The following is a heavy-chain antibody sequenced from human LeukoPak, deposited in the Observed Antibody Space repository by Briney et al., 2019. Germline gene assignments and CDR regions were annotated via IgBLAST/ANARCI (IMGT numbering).Heavy chain of an antibody. CDR2: IYYNGNT. CDR3: ASRQFVHYDVGFDP. CDR1: GGSISPYS. J-gene: IGHJ5*02. D-gene: IGHD5-12*01. Sequence: SGTLSLTCTVSGGSISPYSWNWIRQPPEKGLEWLGYIYYNGNTKYNPSFQSRVTISLDTSKSQFSLRLSSVTASDTAVYYCASRQFVHYDVGFDPWGQGTLVTVSS. V-gene: IGHV4-59*08.